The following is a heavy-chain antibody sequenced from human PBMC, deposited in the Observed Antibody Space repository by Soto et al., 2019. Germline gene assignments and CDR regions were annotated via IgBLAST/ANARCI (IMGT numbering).Heavy chain of an antibody. CDR3: ARTNGETSFGY. CDR1: GGTFSSYA. D-gene: IGHD3-3*01. Sequence: QVQLVQSGAEVKKPGSSVKVSCKASGGTFSSYAISWVRQAPGQGLEWMGGIIPIFGTANYAQKFQGRVTSSAYDATGTAYMELSSLRSEDTAVYYCARTNGETSFGYWGRGTLVTVSS. J-gene: IGHJ4*02. CDR2: IIPIFGTA. V-gene: IGHV1-69*12.